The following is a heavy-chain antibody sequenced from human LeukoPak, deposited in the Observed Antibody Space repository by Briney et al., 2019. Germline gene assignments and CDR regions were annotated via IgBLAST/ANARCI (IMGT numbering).Heavy chain of an antibody. CDR3: ARGDCSSTSCYPHYFYFDY. CDR2: ISYDGSKK. Sequence: GGSLRLSCAASGFTFSSYAMHWVRQAPGKGLEWVAVISYDGSKKYYADSVKGRFTISRDNSKNTLYLQMDSLGAEDTAVYYCARGDCSSTSCYPHYFYFDYWGQGTLVTVSS. D-gene: IGHD2-2*01. V-gene: IGHV3-30*04. CDR1: GFTFSSYA. J-gene: IGHJ4*02.